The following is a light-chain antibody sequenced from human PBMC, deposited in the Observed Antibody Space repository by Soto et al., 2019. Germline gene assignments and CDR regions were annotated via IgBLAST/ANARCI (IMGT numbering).Light chain of an antibody. Sequence: DIQMTQSPSSLSASVGDSFTITCRTSQTINNYLNWYQQKPGKAPKLLIYAASTLQSGVPSRFSGSGSGTDFTLTISSLQPEDFATYYCQQLESYPSTFGGGTTVDI. CDR1: QTINNY. CDR3: QQLESYPST. J-gene: IGKJ4*01. CDR2: AAS. V-gene: IGKV1-39*01.